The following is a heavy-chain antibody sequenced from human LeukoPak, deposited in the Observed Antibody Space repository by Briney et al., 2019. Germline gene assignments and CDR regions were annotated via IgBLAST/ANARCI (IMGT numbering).Heavy chain of an antibody. V-gene: IGHV4-39*01. CDR2: IYYSGST. D-gene: IGHD3-22*01. CDR1: GGSISSSSYY. CDR3: ARPSPDYYDSSGSADVGAFDI. Sequence: PSETLSLTCTVSGGSISSSSYYWGWIRQPPGKGLEWIGSIYYSGSTYYNPSLKSRVTISVDTSKNQFSLKLSSVTAADTAVYYCARPSPDYYDSSGSADVGAFDIWGQGTMVTVSS. J-gene: IGHJ3*02.